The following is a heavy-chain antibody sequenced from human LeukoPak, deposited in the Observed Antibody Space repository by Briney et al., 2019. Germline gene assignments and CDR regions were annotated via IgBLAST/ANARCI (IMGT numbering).Heavy chain of an antibody. CDR1: GGSISSSSYY. CDR3: ARGATVTNGFDY. CDR2: IYYSGST. J-gene: IGHJ4*02. V-gene: IGHV4-39*01. D-gene: IGHD4-17*01. Sequence: PSETLSLTCTVSGGSISSSSYYWGWIRQPPGKGLEWIGSIYYSGSTYYNPSLKSRVTISVDTSKNQFSLKLSSVTAADTAVYYCARGATVTNGFDYWGQGTLVTVSS.